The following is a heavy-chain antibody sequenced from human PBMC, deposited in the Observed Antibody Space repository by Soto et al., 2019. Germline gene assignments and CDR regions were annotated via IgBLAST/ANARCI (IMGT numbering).Heavy chain of an antibody. CDR1: GGSISTAGYY. CDR2: ISHSANT. CDR3: ARAVYYYGSNTSHYYFVY. D-gene: IGHD3-10*01. Sequence: QVQLQESGPGLVKPSQTLSVTCTVSGGSISTAGYYWNWIRQHPGKGPEWIGSISHSANTHYNPSLKTRLTISLDSSNPQVSLRMSPVTAATADVYSFARAVYYYGSNTSHYYFVYWGQGTLVTVSS. J-gene: IGHJ4*02. V-gene: IGHV4-31*03.